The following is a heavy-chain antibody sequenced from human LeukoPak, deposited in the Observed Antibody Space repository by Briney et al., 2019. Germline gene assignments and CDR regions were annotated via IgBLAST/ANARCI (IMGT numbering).Heavy chain of an antibody. V-gene: IGHV3-30*18. CDR2: ISYDGSNK. CDR1: GFTFSSYG. J-gene: IGHJ4*02. Sequence: GGSLRLSCAASGFTFSSYGMHWVRQAPGKGLEWVAVISYDGSNKYYADSVKGRFTISRDNSKNTLYLQMNSLRAEDTAVYYCAKDPTRRYVGPDYWGQGTLVTVSS. D-gene: IGHD1-14*01. CDR3: AKDPTRRYVGPDY.